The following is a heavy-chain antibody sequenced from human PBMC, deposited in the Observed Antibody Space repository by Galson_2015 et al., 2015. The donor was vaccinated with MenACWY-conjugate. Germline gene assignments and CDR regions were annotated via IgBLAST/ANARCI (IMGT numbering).Heavy chain of an antibody. CDR2: ISSSSSYI. Sequence: SLRLSCAASGFTFSSYRMNWVRQAPGKGLEWVSSISSSSSYIYYADSVKGRFTISRDNAKNSLYLQMNSLRAEDTAVYYCARDEGIAARNNYWGQGTLVTVSS. CDR3: ARDEGIAARNNY. J-gene: IGHJ4*02. D-gene: IGHD6-13*01. V-gene: IGHV3-21*01. CDR1: GFTFSSYR.